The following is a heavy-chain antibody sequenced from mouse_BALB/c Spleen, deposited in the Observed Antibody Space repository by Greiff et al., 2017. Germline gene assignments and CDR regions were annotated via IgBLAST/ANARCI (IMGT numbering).Heavy chain of an antibody. J-gene: IGHJ4*01. V-gene: IGHV5-12-2*01. D-gene: IGHD5-1*01. CDR1: GFTFSSYT. CDR3: ARHTFDKAMEN. CDR2: ISNGGGST. Sequence: EVQLVESGGGLVQPGGSLKLSCAASGFTFSSYTMSWVRQTPEKRLEWVAYISNGGGSTSYPDTVTGRFPISRDNAKNTLYLQMSSLTSEDTAMEYWARHTFDKAMENWGEEASVTVSS.